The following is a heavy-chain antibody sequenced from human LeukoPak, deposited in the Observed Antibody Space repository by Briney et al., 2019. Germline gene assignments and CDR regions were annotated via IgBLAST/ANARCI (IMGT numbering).Heavy chain of an antibody. Sequence: PSETLSLTCTLSGGSISSYYWSWIRQPPGKGLEWIGYIYYSGSTNYNPSLKSRVTISVDTSKNQFPLKLSSVTAADTAVYYCARGYSGYESNYWGQGTLVTVSS. D-gene: IGHD5-12*01. CDR3: ARGYSGYESNY. V-gene: IGHV4-59*01. J-gene: IGHJ4*02. CDR2: IYYSGST. CDR1: GGSISSYY.